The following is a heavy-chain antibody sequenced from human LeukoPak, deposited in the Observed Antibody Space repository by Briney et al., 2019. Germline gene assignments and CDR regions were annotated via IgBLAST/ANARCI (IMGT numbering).Heavy chain of an antibody. CDR3: TSNRRYFDY. CDR2: IKSKTDGGTT. D-gene: IGHD2/OR15-2a*01. V-gene: IGHV3-15*01. Sequence: GGSLRLSCTASEFTFGDYAMCWFRQAPGKGLEWVGRIKSKTDGGTTDYAAPVKGRFTISRDDSKNTLYLQMNSLKTEDTAVYYCTSNRRYFDYWGQGTLVTVSS. J-gene: IGHJ4*02. CDR1: EFTFGDYA.